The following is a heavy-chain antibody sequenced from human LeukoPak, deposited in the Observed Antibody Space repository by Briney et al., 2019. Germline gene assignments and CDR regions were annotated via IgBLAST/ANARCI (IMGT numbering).Heavy chain of an antibody. CDR1: GFTFSSYG. CDR3: TRGTLDY. Sequence: GGSLRLSCAASGFTFSSYGMHRVRQAPGKGLEWVAVIWYDESNKYYADSVKGRFTISRDNSKNTLYLQMNSLRAEDTAVYYCTRGTLDYWGQGTLVTVSS. CDR2: IWYDESNK. D-gene: IGHD1/OR15-1a*01. J-gene: IGHJ4*02. V-gene: IGHV3-33*01.